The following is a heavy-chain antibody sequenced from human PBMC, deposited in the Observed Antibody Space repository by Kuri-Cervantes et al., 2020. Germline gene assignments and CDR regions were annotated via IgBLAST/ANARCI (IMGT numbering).Heavy chain of an antibody. D-gene: IGHD2-2*01. CDR1: GGSIDSSTYY. J-gene: IGHJ5*02. V-gene: IGHV4-39*07. CDR2: IYYSGST. CDR3: ARGVGICSSTSCYVWFDP. Sequence: ESLKISCTVSGGSIDSSTYYWGWIRQPPGKGLEWIGSIYYSGSTNYNPSLKSRVTISVDTSKNQFSLKLSSVTAADTAVYYCARGVGICSSTSCYVWFDPWGQGTLVTVSS.